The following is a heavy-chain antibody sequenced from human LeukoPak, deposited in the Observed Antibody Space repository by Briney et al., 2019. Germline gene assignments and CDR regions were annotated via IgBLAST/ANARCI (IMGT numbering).Heavy chain of an antibody. D-gene: IGHD6-19*01. Sequence: GGSLRLSCAASGFTFNSYEMNWVRQAPGKGLEWVSCISSTSSTIYYADSVRGRFTISRDKAKNSLHLQMISLRAEDTAVYYCARGKSSGWARQDFFDNWGKGTLVTVSS. CDR2: ISSTSSTI. V-gene: IGHV3-48*03. CDR3: ARGKSSGWARQDFFDN. CDR1: GFTFNSYE. J-gene: IGHJ4*02.